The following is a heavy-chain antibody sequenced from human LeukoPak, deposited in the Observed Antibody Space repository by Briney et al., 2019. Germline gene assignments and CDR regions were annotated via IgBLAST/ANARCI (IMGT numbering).Heavy chain of an antibody. CDR1: GYRFASHW. D-gene: IGHD3-10*01. CDR3: VRPITGYGSGTYYPKYFDY. CDR2: IYPGDSDT. V-gene: IGHV5-51*01. Sequence: GESLKISFQGSGYRFASHWIGWVRQMPGKGLEWMGIIYPGDSDTRYSPSFQGQVTISADKSISTAYLEWSSLRASDTAMYYCVRPITGYGSGTYYPKYFDYWGQGTLVTVSS. J-gene: IGHJ4*02.